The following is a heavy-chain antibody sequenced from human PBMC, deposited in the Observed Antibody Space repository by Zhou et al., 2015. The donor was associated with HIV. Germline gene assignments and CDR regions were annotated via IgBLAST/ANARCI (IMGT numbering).Heavy chain of an antibody. CDR1: GGTFSSYA. CDR3: ARVTPFSNYVRIFDY. D-gene: IGHD4-11*01. Sequence: QVQLVQSGAEVKKPGSSVKVSCKASGGTFSSYAISWVRQAPGQRLEYMGGITPIFGTAHYAQKFQDRVTITADKSTTTAYMEVSSLRSEDTAVYYCARVTPFSNYVRIFDYWGQGTLVTVSS. V-gene: IGHV1-69*06. J-gene: IGHJ4*02. CDR2: ITPIFGTA.